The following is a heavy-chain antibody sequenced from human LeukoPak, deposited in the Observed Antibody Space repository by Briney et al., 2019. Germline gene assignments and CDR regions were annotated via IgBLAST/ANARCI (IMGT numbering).Heavy chain of an antibody. CDR3: ASSIVVVPAAMDYFYMDV. CDR1: GGSISSGDYY. Sequence: SETLSLXCTVSGGSISSGDYYWSWIRQPPGKGLEWIGYIYYSGSTYYNPSLKSRVTISVDTSKNQFSLKLSSVTAADTAVYYCASSIVVVPAAMDYFYMDVWGKGTTVTVSS. D-gene: IGHD2-2*01. V-gene: IGHV4-30-4*08. J-gene: IGHJ6*03. CDR2: IYYSGST.